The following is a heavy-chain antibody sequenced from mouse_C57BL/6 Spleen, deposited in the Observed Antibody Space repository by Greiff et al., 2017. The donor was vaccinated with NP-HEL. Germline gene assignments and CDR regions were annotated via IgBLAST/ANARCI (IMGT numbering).Heavy chain of an antibody. CDR3: TREDYYYGSSPFAY. CDR1: GYTFTSYW. J-gene: IGHJ3*01. V-gene: IGHV1-5*01. CDR2: IYPGNSDT. D-gene: IGHD1-1*01. Sequence: EVQLQESGTVLARPGASVKMSCKTSGYTFTSYWMHWVTQRSGPGLEWIGAIYPGNSDTSYNQKFKGKAKLTAVNSASTAYMELSSLINEDSAVYYCTREDYYYGSSPFAYWGQGTLVTVSA.